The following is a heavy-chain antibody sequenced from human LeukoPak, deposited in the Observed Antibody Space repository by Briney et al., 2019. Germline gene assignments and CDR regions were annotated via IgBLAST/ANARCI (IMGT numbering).Heavy chain of an antibody. CDR1: GFTFSSYA. CDR3: AKSYYYDSSAYYYYGMDV. CDR2: ISGSGGST. D-gene: IGHD3-22*01. V-gene: IGHV3-23*01. Sequence: GGSLRLSCAASGFTFSSYAMSWVRQAPGKGLEWVSAISGSGGSTYYADSVKGRFTISRDNSKNTLYLQMNSLRAEDTAVYYCAKSYYYDSSAYYYYGMDVWGQGTTVTVSS. J-gene: IGHJ6*02.